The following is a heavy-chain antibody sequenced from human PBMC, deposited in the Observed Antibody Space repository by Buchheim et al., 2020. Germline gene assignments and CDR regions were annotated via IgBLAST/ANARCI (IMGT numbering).Heavy chain of an antibody. CDR1: GFTFSSYW. CDR2: INSDGSST. Sequence: EVQLVESGGGLVQPGGSLRLSCAASGFTFSSYWMHWVRQAPGKGLVWVSRINSDGSSTSYADSVKGRFTISRDNAKNTLYLQMNSLRAEDTAVYYCASDGEPFWSGYSFSFYYYYGMDVRGQGTT. V-gene: IGHV3-74*01. CDR3: ASDGEPFWSGYSFSFYYYYGMDV. D-gene: IGHD3-3*01. J-gene: IGHJ6*02.